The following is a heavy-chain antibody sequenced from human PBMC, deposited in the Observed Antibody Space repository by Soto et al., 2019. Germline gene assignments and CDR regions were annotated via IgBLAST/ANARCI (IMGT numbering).Heavy chain of an antibody. D-gene: IGHD3-10*01. Sequence: SETLSLTCTVSGGSISSSGYYWGWIRQPPGKGLEWIGSIYYSGSTYYNPSLKSRVTISVDTSKNQFSLKLSSVTAADTAVYYCARHGSGSYSDRATFDYWGQGTLVTVSS. CDR2: IYYSGST. CDR3: ARHGSGSYSDRATFDY. J-gene: IGHJ4*02. V-gene: IGHV4-39*01. CDR1: GGSISSSGYY.